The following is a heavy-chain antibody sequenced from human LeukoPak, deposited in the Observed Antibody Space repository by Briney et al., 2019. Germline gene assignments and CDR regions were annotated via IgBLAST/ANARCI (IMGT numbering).Heavy chain of an antibody. J-gene: IGHJ4*02. V-gene: IGHV3-7*01. CDR2: IKPDGSDK. CDR3: ARGSSCAD. D-gene: IGHD6-13*01. Sequence: QAGGSLRLSCVASGFTFSPYNMHWVRQAPGKGLEWVANIKPDGSDKYYIDSVKGRFTISRDNAKNSLYLQMNSLRDEDTAVYYCARGSSCADWGQGTLVTVSS. CDR1: GFTFSPYN.